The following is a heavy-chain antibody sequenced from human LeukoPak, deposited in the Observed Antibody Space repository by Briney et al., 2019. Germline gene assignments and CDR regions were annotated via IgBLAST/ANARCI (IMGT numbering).Heavy chain of an antibody. J-gene: IGHJ4*02. D-gene: IGHD6-13*01. Sequence: SETLSLTCTVSGGSISSYYWSWIRQPAGKGLEWIGRIYTSGSTNYNPSLKSRVTMSVDTSKNQFSLKLSSVTAADTAVYYCAREIAAAGGQPIDYWGQGTLVTVSS. CDR1: GGSISSYY. V-gene: IGHV4-4*07. CDR3: AREIAAAGGQPIDY. CDR2: IYTSGST.